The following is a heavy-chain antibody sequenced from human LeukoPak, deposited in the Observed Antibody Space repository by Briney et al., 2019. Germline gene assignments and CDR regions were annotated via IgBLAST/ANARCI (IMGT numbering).Heavy chain of an antibody. V-gene: IGHV3-23*01. D-gene: IGHD2-15*01. CDR3: AKRPYCSGAVYQHIDY. CDR1: GFTFSNYA. CDR2: ISGSGSST. Sequence: GGSLRLSCAASGFTFSNYAMSWVRQAPGKGMEWVSTISGSGSSTYYADSVKGRFTISRDNSKNTVYLQMNSLRAEDTAVYYCAKRPYCSGAVYQHIDYWGQGTLVTVSS. J-gene: IGHJ4*02.